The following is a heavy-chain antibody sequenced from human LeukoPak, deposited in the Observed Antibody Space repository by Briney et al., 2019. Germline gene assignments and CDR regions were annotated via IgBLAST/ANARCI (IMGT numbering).Heavy chain of an antibody. D-gene: IGHD3-10*01. CDR2: IYSGGSK. CDR1: GFTVRRNY. Sequence: GGSRRLSCVASGFTVRRNYMSWVRQAPGKGLEWVSVIYSGGSKYYADSVKGRLIISRDNSKNTGAVEMKSTRAEDKAVYYCARGPAHLVWFGELYFDFWGQGTLVTVSS. CDR3: ARGPAHLVWFGELYFDF. J-gene: IGHJ4*02. V-gene: IGHV3-66*01.